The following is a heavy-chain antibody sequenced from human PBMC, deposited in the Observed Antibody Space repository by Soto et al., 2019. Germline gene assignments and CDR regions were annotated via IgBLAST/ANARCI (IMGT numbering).Heavy chain of an antibody. CDR1: GFTFSSYG. CDR3: ARDPPRYGSGSYRFDY. D-gene: IGHD3-10*01. Sequence: QVQLVESGGGVVQPGRSLRLSCAASGFTFSSYGIHWVRQAPGKGLQWVAVIWYDGNYKYYADSVKGRFTISRDNXKXXVYLQMNSLRAEDTAVYYCARDPPRYGSGSYRFDYWGQGTLVTVSS. V-gene: IGHV3-33*01. J-gene: IGHJ4*02. CDR2: IWYDGNYK.